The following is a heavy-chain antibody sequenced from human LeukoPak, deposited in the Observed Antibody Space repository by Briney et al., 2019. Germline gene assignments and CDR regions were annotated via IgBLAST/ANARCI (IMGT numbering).Heavy chain of an antibody. J-gene: IGHJ4*02. Sequence: ASVRVSCKASGYTFTIYGMSWVRQAPGQGLEWMGWISAYNGNTNYAQKLQGRVTMTTDTSTSTAYMELRSLRSDDTAVYYCAREARELLRDLDYWGQGTLVTVSS. CDR3: AREARELLRDLDY. D-gene: IGHD1-26*01. CDR1: GYTFTIYG. CDR2: ISAYNGNT. V-gene: IGHV1-18*01.